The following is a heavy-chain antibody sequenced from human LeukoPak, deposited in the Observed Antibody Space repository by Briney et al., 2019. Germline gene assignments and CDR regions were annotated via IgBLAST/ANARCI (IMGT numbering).Heavy chain of an antibody. CDR3: ARSLTGYGYYYGMDV. Sequence: GGSLRLSCAASGFTFSSYEMNWVRQAPGKGLEWVSYISSSGSTIYYADSVKGRFTISRDNAKNSLYLQMNSLRAEDTAVYYCARSLTGYGYYYGMDVRGKGTTVTVSS. J-gene: IGHJ6*04. CDR2: ISSSGSTI. V-gene: IGHV3-48*03. D-gene: IGHD3-9*01. CDR1: GFTFSSYE.